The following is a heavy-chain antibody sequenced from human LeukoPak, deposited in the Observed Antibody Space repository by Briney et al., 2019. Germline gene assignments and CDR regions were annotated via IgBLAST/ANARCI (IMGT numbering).Heavy chain of an antibody. CDR2: INPNDGDT. Sequence: VASVTVSCKASGCTFTDYYMHWVRQAPGQGFEWMGWINPNDGDTNYAQKFQGRVTMTRDTSISTAHMEVSRLRSDDTAVYYCARANFLYCSSSTCLFDYWGQGTLVTVSS. V-gene: IGHV1-2*02. CDR3: ARANFLYCSSSTCLFDY. CDR1: GCTFTDYY. J-gene: IGHJ4*02. D-gene: IGHD2-2*01.